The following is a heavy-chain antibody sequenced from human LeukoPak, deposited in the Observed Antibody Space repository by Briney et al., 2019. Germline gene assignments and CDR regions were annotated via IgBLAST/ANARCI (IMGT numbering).Heavy chain of an antibody. D-gene: IGHD2-2*01. CDR2: IYHSGST. J-gene: IGHJ5*02. V-gene: IGHV4-39*07. CDR3: ARSKGDAQGQWFDP. Sequence: PSETLSLTCTVSGGSISSSSYYWGWIRQPPGKGLEWIGSIYHSGSTYYNPSLKSRVTISVDTSKNQFSLKLSSVTAADTAVYYCARSKGDAQGQWFDPWGQGTLVTVSS. CDR1: GGSISSSSYY.